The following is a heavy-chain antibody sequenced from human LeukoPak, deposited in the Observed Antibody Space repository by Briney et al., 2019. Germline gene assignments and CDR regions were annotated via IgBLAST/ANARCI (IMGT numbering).Heavy chain of an antibody. V-gene: IGHV4-61*01. J-gene: IGHJ3*02. D-gene: IGHD3-22*01. CDR1: GGSISSGSYY. Sequence: SETLSLTCTVSGGSISSGSYYWSWIRQPPGKGLEWIGYIYYSGSTNYNPSLKSRVTISVDTSKNQFSLKLSSVTAADTAVYYCARGYIYYDSSRDYAFDIWGQGTMVTVSS. CDR3: ARGYIYYDSSRDYAFDI. CDR2: IYYSGST.